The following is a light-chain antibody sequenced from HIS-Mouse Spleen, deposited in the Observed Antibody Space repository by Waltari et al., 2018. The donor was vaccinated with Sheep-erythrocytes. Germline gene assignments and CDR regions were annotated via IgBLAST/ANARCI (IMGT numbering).Light chain of an antibody. V-gene: IGLV1-44*01. CDR2: RNN. CDR3: AAWDDSLNGVV. CDR1: SSNIGSNT. Sequence: QSVLTQPPSASGTPGQRVTISCSGSSSNIGSNTVNWYQQLPGTAPKLLIYRNNHRPSGVPDRFSGSKSDTSASLAISGLQSEDEADYYCAAWDDSLNGVVFGGGTKLTVL. J-gene: IGLJ2*01.